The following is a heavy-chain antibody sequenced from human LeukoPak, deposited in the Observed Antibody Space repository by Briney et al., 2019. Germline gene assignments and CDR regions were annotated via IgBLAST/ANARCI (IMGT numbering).Heavy chain of an antibody. J-gene: IGHJ4*02. CDR1: GFTFSSYA. V-gene: IGHV3-23*01. CDR3: AKPSPTYYSTYYYDSSGYSDY. Sequence: GGSLRLSCAASGFTFSSYAMSWVRQAPGKGLEWVSAISGSGGSTYYADSVKGRFTISRDNSKNTLYLQMNSLRAEDTAVYYCAKPSPTYYSTYYYDSSGYSDYWGQGTLVTVSS. D-gene: IGHD3-22*01. CDR2: ISGSGGST.